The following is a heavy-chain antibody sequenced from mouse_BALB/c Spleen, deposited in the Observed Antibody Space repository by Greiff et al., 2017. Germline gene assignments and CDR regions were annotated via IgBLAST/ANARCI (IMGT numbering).Heavy chain of an antibody. J-gene: IGHJ2*01. CDR3: ARGDTTVVANFDY. Sequence: EVKLMESGGGLVQPGGSRKLSCAASGFTFSSFGMHWVRQAPEKGLEWVAYISSGSSTIYYADTVKGRFTISRDNPKNTLFLQMTSLRSEDTAMYYCARGDTTVVANFDYWGQGTTLTVSS. CDR1: GFTFSSFG. CDR2: ISSGSSTI. D-gene: IGHD1-1*01. V-gene: IGHV5-17*02.